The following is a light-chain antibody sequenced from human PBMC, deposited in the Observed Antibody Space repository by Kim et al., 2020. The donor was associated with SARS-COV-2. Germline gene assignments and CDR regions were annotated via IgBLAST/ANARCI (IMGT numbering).Light chain of an antibody. CDR3: QQSYSKPYT. J-gene: IGKJ2*01. CDR1: QSISSY. V-gene: IGKV1-39*01. CDR2: AAS. Sequence: DIQMTQSPSSLSASVGDRVTITCRASQSISSYLNWYQQKPGKAPKLLIYAASSLQSGVTSRVSGSGSGTDFTLTISSLQPEDFATYYCQQSYSKPYTFGQGTKLEI.